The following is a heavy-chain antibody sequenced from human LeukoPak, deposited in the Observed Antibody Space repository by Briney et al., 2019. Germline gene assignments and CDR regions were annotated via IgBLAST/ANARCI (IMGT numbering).Heavy chain of an antibody. CDR3: AKSTPLQDFDY. CDR1: GFTFSRLG. Sequence: PGGSLRLSCAASGFTFSRLGMQWVRQAPGKGLEWVSAISGSGGSTYYADSVKGRFTISRDNSKNTLYLQMNSLRAEDTAVYYCAKSTPLQDFDYWGQGTLVTVSS. CDR2: ISGSGGST. V-gene: IGHV3-23*01. D-gene: IGHD3-10*01. J-gene: IGHJ4*02.